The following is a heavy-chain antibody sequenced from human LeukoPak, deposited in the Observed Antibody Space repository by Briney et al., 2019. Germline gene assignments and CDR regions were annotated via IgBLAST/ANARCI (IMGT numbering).Heavy chain of an antibody. CDR3: ARSLEVGGIEYSSSSGDY. V-gene: IGHV1-18*01. J-gene: IGHJ4*02. D-gene: IGHD6-6*01. CDR1: GYTFTSYG. CDR2: ISAYNGNT. Sequence: ASVKVFCKASGYTFTSYGISWVRQAPGQGLEWMGWISAYNGNTNYAQKLQGRVTMTTDTSTSTAYMELRSLRSDDTAVYYCARSLEVGGIEYSSSSGDYWGQGTLVTVSS.